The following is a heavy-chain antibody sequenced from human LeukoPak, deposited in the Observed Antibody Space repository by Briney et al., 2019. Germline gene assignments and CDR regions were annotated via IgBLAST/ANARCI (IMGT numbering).Heavy chain of an antibody. J-gene: IGHJ1*01. D-gene: IGHD6-13*01. CDR2: ISPSGGIT. CDR1: GFTFRSHG. CDR3: AKGLYSSSWYVRAEYFQH. Sequence: GGSLRLSCAASGFTFRSHGMNWVRQAPGKGLEWVSGISPSGGITYYTDSVKGRFTISRDNSKNTLYLQMNSLRAEDTAVYYCAKGLYSSSWYVRAEYFQHWGQGTLVTVSS. V-gene: IGHV3-23*01.